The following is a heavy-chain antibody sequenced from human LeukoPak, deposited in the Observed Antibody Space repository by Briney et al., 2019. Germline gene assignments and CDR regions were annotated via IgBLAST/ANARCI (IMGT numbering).Heavy chain of an antibody. D-gene: IGHD2-21*02. Sequence: PGRSLRLSCAASGFPFSRHAMSWVRQPPGKGLEWVSAISNGQTYYADSVRGRFTISRDDSRNTVYLQMNSLRDEDTALYYCVREAGYCADVCLKSNWFDPWGPGTLVTVSS. V-gene: IGHV3-23*01. CDR2: ISNGQT. J-gene: IGHJ5*02. CDR1: GFPFSRHA. CDR3: VREAGYCADVCLKSNWFDP.